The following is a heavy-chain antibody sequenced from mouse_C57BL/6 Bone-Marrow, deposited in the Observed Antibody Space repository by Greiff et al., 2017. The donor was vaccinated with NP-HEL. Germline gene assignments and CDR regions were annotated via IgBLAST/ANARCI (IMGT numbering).Heavy chain of an antibody. J-gene: IGHJ2*01. CDR3: ARGFSDYYGSSYYFDY. V-gene: IGHV1-63*01. D-gene: IGHD1-1*01. CDR1: GYTFTNYW. CDR2: IYPGGGYT. Sequence: VKLQESGAELVRPGTSVKMSCKASGYTFTNYWIGWAKQRPGHGLEWIGDIYPGGGYTNYNEKFKGKATLTADKSSSTAYMQFSSLTSEDSAIYYCARGFSDYYGSSYYFDYWGQGTTLTVSS.